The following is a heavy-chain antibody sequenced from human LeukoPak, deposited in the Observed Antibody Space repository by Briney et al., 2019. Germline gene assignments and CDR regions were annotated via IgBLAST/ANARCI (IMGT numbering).Heavy chain of an antibody. CDR1: GFSFSTYG. Sequence: GGSLRLSCVPSGFSFSTYGMSWVRQAPGKGLEWVSAIRGAGDITDYADSVKGRFTISRDNSKSMLYLQMSSLRAEDTAIYYCAKAPFGSGSYYVNFWGQGTLVTVSS. CDR3: AKAPFGSGSYYVNF. V-gene: IGHV3-23*01. CDR2: IRGAGDIT. D-gene: IGHD3-10*01. J-gene: IGHJ4*02.